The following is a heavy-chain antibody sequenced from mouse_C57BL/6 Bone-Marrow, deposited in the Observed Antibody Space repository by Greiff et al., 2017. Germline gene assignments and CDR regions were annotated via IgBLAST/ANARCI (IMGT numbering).Heavy chain of an antibody. D-gene: IGHD1-1*01. CDR2: ISNKANGYTT. CDR1: GFTFTDYY. CDR3: AILYYGSSQG. Sequence: EVKVEESGRGLVQPGGSLSFSCAASGFTFTDYYMSWVRQPPGKGLEWLGFISNKANGYTTEYSASVKGRFTISRDNSQSILYLHMSALRAEDGATYYCAILYYGSSQGWGQGTLVTVSA. J-gene: IGHJ3*01. V-gene: IGHV7-3*01.